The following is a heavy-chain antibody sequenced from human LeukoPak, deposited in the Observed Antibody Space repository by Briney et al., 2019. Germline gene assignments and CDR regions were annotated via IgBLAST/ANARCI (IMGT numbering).Heavy chain of an antibody. V-gene: IGHV3-33*01. CDR1: GFTFSSYG. D-gene: IGHD6-19*01. Sequence: GGSLRLSCAASGFTFSSYGMHWVRQAPGKGLEWVAVIWYDGSNKYYADSVKGRFTISRDNSKNTLYLQMNSLRAEDTAVYYCARVPYSSGWYPPDYWGQGTLVTVSS. CDR2: IWYDGSNK. CDR3: ARVPYSSGWYPPDY. J-gene: IGHJ4*02.